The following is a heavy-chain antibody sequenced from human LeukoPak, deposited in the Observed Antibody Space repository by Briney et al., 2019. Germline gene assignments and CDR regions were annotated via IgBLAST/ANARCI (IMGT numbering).Heavy chain of an antibody. J-gene: IGHJ4*02. Sequence: GGSLRLSCAVSGFTFSRYGMSWVRQAPGTALEWVSGISSGGGSTYYADSVKGRFTISRDNSKNTLSLQMSSLRVEGTAVYYCAKSGYNYDSDAYAFIDYWGQGTLVTVSS. CDR1: GFTFSRYG. CDR3: AKSGYNYDSDAYAFIDY. CDR2: ISSGGGST. V-gene: IGHV3-23*01. D-gene: IGHD3-22*01.